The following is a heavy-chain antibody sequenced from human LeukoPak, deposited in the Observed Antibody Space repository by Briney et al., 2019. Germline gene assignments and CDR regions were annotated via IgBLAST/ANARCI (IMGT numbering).Heavy chain of an antibody. Sequence: SETLSLTCTVSGGAISGGDYYWSWIRQPPGKGLGWSGYIYYSGSTSYNPSLKSRVTISVDTSKNQFSLKLSSASAADTAVYYCARGLKYYYASGSCYFAYCGQGTLVTVSS. J-gene: IGHJ4*02. V-gene: IGHV4-30-4*08. CDR1: GGAISGGDYY. D-gene: IGHD3-10*01. CDR3: ARGLKYYYASGSCYFAY. CDR2: IYYSGST.